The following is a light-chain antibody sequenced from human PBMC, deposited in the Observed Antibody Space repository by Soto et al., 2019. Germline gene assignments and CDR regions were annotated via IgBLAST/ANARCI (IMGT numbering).Light chain of an antibody. J-gene: IGLJ1*01. V-gene: IGLV2-8*01. CDR1: SSDVGGYNY. CDR2: EVG. Sequence: QSVLTQPPSASGSPGQSVTISCTGTSSDVGGYNYVSWYQQHPGKAPSLMIYEVGNRPSGVSDRFSGSKSGNTASLTISGLQAEDEADYYCSSYTSSYIYVFGTGTKVTVL. CDR3: SSYTSSYIYV.